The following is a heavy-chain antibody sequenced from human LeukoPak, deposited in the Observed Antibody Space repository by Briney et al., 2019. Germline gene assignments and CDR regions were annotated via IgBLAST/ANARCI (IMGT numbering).Heavy chain of an antibody. Sequence: SETLSLTCTVSGGFISSYYWSWIRQPAGKGLEWIGRIYTSGSTNYNPSLKSRVTMSVDTSKNQFSLKLSSVTAADTAVYYCARGGYYYDSSGYPFDYWGQGTLVTVSS. J-gene: IGHJ4*02. D-gene: IGHD3-22*01. CDR2: IYTSGST. V-gene: IGHV4-4*07. CDR3: ARGGYYYDSSGYPFDY. CDR1: GGFISSYY.